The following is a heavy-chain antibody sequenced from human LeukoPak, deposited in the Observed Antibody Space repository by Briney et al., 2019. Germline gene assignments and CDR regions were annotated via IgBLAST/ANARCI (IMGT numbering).Heavy chain of an antibody. Sequence: SETLSLTCTVSGGSISSSSYYWGWIRQPPGKGLEWIGSIYYSGSTYYNPSLKSRVTISVDTSKNQFSLKLSSVTAADTAVYYCARRASDSNTFDYWGQGTLVTVSS. J-gene: IGHJ4*02. CDR1: GGSISSSSYY. V-gene: IGHV4-39*01. D-gene: IGHD6-13*01. CDR3: ARRASDSNTFDY. CDR2: IYYSGST.